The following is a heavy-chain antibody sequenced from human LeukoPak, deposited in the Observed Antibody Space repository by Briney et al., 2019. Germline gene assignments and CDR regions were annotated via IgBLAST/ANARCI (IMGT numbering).Heavy chain of an antibody. Sequence: GGSLRLSCAASGFTFSSYAMSWVRQAPGKGLEWVSAISGSGGSTYYADSVKGRFTISRDNSKNTLDLQMNSPRAEDTAVYYCAKGPGRYVAYYFDCWGQGTLVTVSS. CDR3: AKGPGRYVAYYFDC. V-gene: IGHV3-23*01. J-gene: IGHJ4*02. CDR1: GFTFSSYA. CDR2: ISGSGGST. D-gene: IGHD3-9*01.